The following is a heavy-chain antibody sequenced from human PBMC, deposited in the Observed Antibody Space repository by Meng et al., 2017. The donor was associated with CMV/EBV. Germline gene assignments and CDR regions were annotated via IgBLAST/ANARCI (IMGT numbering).Heavy chain of an antibody. V-gene: IGHV3-23*01. D-gene: IGHD2-15*01. CDR2: ISGSGGST. CDR1: YG. J-gene: IGHJ5*02. CDR3: AKDPRLGYCSGGSCSGGWFDP. Sequence: YGMSWVRQAAGKGLEWVSAISGSGGSTYYADSVKGRFTISRDNSKNTLYLQMNSLRAEDTAVYYCAKDPRLGYCSGGSCSGGWFDPWGQGTLVTVSS.